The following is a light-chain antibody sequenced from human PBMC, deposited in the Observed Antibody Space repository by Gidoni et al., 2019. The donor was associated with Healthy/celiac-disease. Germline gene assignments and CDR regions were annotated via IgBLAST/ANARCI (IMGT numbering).Light chain of an antibody. CDR2: GAS. CDR3: QHSRT. Sequence: EIVMTQSPATLSVSPGERATLSCRASQSVNSNLAWYQQKPGQAPRLLIYGASTRATGIPARFSGSGSGTEFTLTISSLQSEDFAVYYCQHSRTFXXXTKLEIK. J-gene: IGKJ2*01. CDR1: QSVNSN. V-gene: IGKV3-15*01.